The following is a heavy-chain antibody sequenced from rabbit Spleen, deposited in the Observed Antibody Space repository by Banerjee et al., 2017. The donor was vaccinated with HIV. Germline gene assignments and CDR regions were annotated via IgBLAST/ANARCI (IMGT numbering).Heavy chain of an antibody. CDR2: IYPVFGIT. CDR3: ARNANGGWDL. V-gene: IGHV1S64*01. CDR1: GSDISNYA. D-gene: IGHD4-1*01. J-gene: IGHJ4*01. Sequence: QSLEESGGDLVTPAGTLTLTRTASGSDISNYAISWVRQAPGKGLEWIGDIYPVFGITNYANWVKGRFTISSDNAQNTVDLQMNSLTPADTATYFCARNANGGWDLWGPGTLVTVS.